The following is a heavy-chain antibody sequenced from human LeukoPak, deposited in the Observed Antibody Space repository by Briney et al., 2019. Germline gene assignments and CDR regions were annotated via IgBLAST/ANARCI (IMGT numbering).Heavy chain of an antibody. D-gene: IGHD5-24*01. V-gene: IGHV4-34*01. CDR3: ARERLVDLATIFDY. Sequence: LETLSLTCAVYGGSFSGYYCSWIRQPPGKGLEWIGEINHSGSTSYNSSLKSRVTISVDTSKNQVSLKLTSVTAADTAVYYCARERLVDLATIFDYWGQGALVTVSS. CDR2: INHSGST. J-gene: IGHJ4*02. CDR1: GGSFSGYY.